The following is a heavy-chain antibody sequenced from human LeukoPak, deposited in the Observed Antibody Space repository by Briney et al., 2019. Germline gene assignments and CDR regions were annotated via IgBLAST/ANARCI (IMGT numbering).Heavy chain of an antibody. CDR1: GGSISSGDYY. V-gene: IGHV4-30-4*08. Sequence: SQTLSLTCTVSGGSISSGDYYWSWIRQPPGKGLEWIGYIYYSGSTYYNPSLKSRVTISVDTSKNQFSLKLSTVTAADTAVYYCARYQLLYVVGFDPGGQGPLVTVPS. CDR3: ARYQLLYVVGFDP. D-gene: IGHD2-2*02. CDR2: IYYSGST. J-gene: IGHJ5*02.